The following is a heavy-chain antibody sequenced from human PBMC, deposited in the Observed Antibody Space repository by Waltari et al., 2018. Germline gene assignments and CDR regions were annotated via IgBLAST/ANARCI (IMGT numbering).Heavy chain of an antibody. CDR1: GFTFSSYG. J-gene: IGHJ6*02. Sequence: QVQLVESGGGVVQPGRSLRLSCAASGFTFSSYGMHWVRQAPGKGLEWVAVRWYDGSNKYYADSVKGRFTISRDNSKNTLYLQMNSLRAEDTAVYYCAREGAEQWVVEDYGMDVWGQGTTVTVS. V-gene: IGHV3-33*01. CDR2: RWYDGSNK. D-gene: IGHD6-19*01. CDR3: AREGAEQWVVEDYGMDV.